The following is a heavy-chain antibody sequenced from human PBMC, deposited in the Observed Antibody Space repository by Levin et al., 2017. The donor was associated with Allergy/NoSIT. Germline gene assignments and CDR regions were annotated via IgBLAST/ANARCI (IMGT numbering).Heavy chain of an antibody. J-gene: IGHJ6*02. CDR2: ISYDESNK. Sequence: GGSLRLSCAASGFTFSSYGMHWVRQAPGKGLEWMAVISYDESNKYYADSVKGRFTISRDNSKNTLYLQMNSLRAEDTAVYYCAKTHCSSTSCYPTYYYYYGMDVWGQGTTVTVSS. CDR1: GFTFSSYG. D-gene: IGHD2-2*01. CDR3: AKTHCSSTSCYPTYYYYYGMDV. V-gene: IGHV3-30*18.